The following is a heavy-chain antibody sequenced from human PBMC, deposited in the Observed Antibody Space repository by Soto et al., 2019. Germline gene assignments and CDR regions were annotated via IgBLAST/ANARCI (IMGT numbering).Heavy chain of an antibody. J-gene: IGHJ5*02. D-gene: IGHD2-2*01. CDR2: IYDSGRT. Sequence: SETLSLSCTVSGGSISSYYWSWIRQPPGKGLEWIGYIYDSGRTNYNPSLKSRVTISVDTSKNQFSLKLSSVSVADTAVYYCAIAVTCSTTSCASKWFDPWGQGTLVTVSS. CDR1: GGSISSYY. CDR3: AIAVTCSTTSCASKWFDP. V-gene: IGHV4-59*01.